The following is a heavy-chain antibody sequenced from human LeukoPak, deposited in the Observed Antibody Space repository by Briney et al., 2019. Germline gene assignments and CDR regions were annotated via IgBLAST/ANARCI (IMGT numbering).Heavy chain of an antibody. D-gene: IGHD3-3*01. CDR1: GGTFSSYA. CDR2: IIPIFGTA. J-gene: IGHJ4*02. Sequence: GASVKVSCKASGGTFSSYASSWVRQAPGQGLEWMGGIIPIFGTANYAQKFQGRVTITADESTSTAYMELSSLRSEDTAVYYCARVPARLEWLGLWYYWGQGTLVTVSS. V-gene: IGHV1-69*13. CDR3: ARVPARLEWLGLWYY.